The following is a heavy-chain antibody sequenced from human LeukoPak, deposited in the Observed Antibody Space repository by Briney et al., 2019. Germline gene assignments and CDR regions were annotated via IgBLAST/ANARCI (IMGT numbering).Heavy chain of an antibody. D-gene: IGHD4-11*01. CDR1: GFPFSNYA. V-gene: IGHV3-23*01. Sequence: GGSLRLSCAASGFPFSNYAMSWVRQAPGKGLEWVSGITGSGAGTYYADSVKGRFTISRDNSRNTLYLQMNSLRAEDTALYYCAKEGANTVTSKKFFDYWGQGTLVTVSS. J-gene: IGHJ4*02. CDR3: AKEGANTVTSKKFFDY. CDR2: ITGSGAGT.